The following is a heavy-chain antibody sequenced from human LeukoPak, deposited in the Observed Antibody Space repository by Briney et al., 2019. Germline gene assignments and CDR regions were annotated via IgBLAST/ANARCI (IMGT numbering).Heavy chain of an antibody. CDR3: ARTNQISETAFDI. D-gene: IGHD1-14*01. J-gene: IGHJ3*02. Sequence: SETLSLTCTVSGGSISSSTYYWGWIRQPPGKGLEWIGSISYSGNIYYNPSLKSRVTISVDTSKNQFSLKLSSVTAADTAVYYCARTNQISETAFDIWGQGTMVIVSS. V-gene: IGHV4-39*01. CDR2: ISYSGNI. CDR1: GGSISSSTYY.